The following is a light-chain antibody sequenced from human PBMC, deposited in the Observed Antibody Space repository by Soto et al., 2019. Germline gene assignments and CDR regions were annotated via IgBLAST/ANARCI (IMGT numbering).Light chain of an antibody. V-gene: IGKV3D-15*01. CDR1: QSVSSK. Sequence: EIVMTQSPATLSVSPGERVTLSCRASQSVSSKLAWYQQKPGQAPRLLIYGASTRATGIPARSSGSGSGTEFTLSISSLQSEDFAVYYCQYYGRSPLTFGGGTKVDI. CDR3: QYYGRSPLT. J-gene: IGKJ4*01. CDR2: GAS.